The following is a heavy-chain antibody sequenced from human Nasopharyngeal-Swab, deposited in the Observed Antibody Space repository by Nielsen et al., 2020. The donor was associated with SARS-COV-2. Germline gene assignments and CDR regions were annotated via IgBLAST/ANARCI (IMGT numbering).Heavy chain of an antibody. CDR1: GGSISSSPYP. J-gene: IGHJ6*02. V-gene: IGHV4-61*02. Sequence: SETLSLPCSVSGGSISSSPYPWSWLRQPAGKELEWIGPIFSSGSTTKNPSLKSRVSMSIDTYRKQFSLKLTSVTAADTAVYYCARALSGSNFASYGLDLWGQGTTVTVSS. CDR2: IFSSGST. CDR3: ARALSGSNFASYGLDL. D-gene: IGHD3-22*01.